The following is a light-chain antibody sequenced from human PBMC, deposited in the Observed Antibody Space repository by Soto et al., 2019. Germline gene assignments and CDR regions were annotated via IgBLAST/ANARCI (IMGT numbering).Light chain of an antibody. CDR2: GAS. J-gene: IGKJ3*01. CDR1: QSVSNH. CDR3: QQYNNWSPET. Sequence: EIVMTQSPATLSVSPGERATLSCRASQSVSNHLAWYQQKPGQAPRLLIYGASTRATGIPARFSGSGSGTEFTLTISSLQSEDFAVYYCQQYNNWSPETFGPGTKVDIK. V-gene: IGKV3-15*01.